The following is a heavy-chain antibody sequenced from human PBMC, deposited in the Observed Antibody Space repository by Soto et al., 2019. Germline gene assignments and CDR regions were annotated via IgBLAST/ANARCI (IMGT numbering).Heavy chain of an antibody. V-gene: IGHV3-74*01. CDR2: SSSDGSVT. J-gene: IGHJ4*02. D-gene: IGHD1-26*01. CDR3: ASAMSSVAATTKGDY. Sequence: EVQLVESGGGLVQPGGSLRLSCAASGFTFSTYWMNWVRQAPGKGPVWVSRSSSDGSVTDYAGSVRGRFTISRDNAKNTLDLQMKRLRAEDTDVYYCASAMSSVAATTKGDYGGQGTLVTVSS. CDR1: GFTFSTYW.